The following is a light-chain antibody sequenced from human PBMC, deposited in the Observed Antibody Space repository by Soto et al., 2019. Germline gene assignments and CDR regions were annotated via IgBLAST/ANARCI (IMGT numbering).Light chain of an antibody. CDR2: AAS. CDR3: PQSDRTPPT. CDR1: QSISSY. V-gene: IGKV1-39*01. Sequence: DIQMTQSPSSLSASVGDRVTITCRASQSISSYLNWYQQKPGKAPKLLIYAASSVQSGIPSRFSGSGSATDFTLTISSLQREDFATYYCPQSDRTPPTLGQGTKLEIK. J-gene: IGKJ2*01.